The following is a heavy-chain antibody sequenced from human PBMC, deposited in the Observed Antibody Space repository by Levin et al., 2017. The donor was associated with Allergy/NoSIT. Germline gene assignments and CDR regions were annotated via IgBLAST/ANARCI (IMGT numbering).Heavy chain of an antibody. CDR2: ISYDGSVN. CDR1: GFTFSNYG. D-gene: IGHD5-12*01. V-gene: IGHV3-30*18. J-gene: IGHJ4*02. Sequence: GGSLRLSCAASGFTFSNYGMHWVRQAPGKGLEWVAVISYDGSVNYYADSVKGRFTISRDNSKNTLSLQMNSLRAEDTGVFFCAKEGGHSGDERYHFDYWGQGTLVTVSS. CDR3: AKEGGHSGDERYHFDY.